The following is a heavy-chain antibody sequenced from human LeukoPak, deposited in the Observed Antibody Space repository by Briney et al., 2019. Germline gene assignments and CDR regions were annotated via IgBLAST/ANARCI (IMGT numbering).Heavy chain of an antibody. Sequence: GGSLRLSCAASGFTFSSYSMNWVRQAPGKGLEWVSSISSSSSYIYYADSVKGRFTISRDNAKNSLYLQMNSLRAEDTAVYYCARVWYSSSWYPPGAFDIWGQGTMVTVSS. D-gene: IGHD6-13*01. CDR3: ARVWYSSSWYPPGAFDI. CDR1: GFTFSSYS. CDR2: ISSSSSYI. J-gene: IGHJ3*02. V-gene: IGHV3-21*01.